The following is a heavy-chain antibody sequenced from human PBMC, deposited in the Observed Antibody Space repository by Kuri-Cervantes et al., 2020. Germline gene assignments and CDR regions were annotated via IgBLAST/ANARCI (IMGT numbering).Heavy chain of an antibody. Sequence: SQTLSLTCAVYGGSFSGYYWSWIRQPPGKGLEWIGEINHSGSTNYNPSLKSRVTISVDTSKNQFSLKLSSVTAADTAVYYCARGPSITMVRGVTDDAFDIWGQGTMVTVSS. D-gene: IGHD3-10*01. J-gene: IGHJ3*02. CDR1: GGSFSGYY. CDR3: ARGPSITMVRGVTDDAFDI. CDR2: INHSGST. V-gene: IGHV4-34*01.